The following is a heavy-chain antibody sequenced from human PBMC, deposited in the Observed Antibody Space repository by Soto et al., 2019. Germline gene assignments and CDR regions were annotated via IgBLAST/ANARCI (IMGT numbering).Heavy chain of an antibody. D-gene: IGHD3-3*01. CDR3: ARHDYDFWSGYYTPYYYYYGMDV. CDR1: GGSISSSSYY. Sequence: QLQLQESGPGLVKPSETLSLTCTVSGGSISSSSYYWGWIRQPPGKGLEWIGSIYYSGSTYYNPSLKSRGPISVDTSKNQFSLKLSSVTAADTAVYYCARHDYDFWSGYYTPYYYYYGMDVWGQGTTVTVSS. J-gene: IGHJ6*02. V-gene: IGHV4-39*01. CDR2: IYYSGST.